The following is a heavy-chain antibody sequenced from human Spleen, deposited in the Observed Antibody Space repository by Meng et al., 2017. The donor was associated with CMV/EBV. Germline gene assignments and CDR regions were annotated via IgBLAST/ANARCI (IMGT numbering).Heavy chain of an antibody. D-gene: IGHD2/OR15-2a*01. CDR2: ISDGGNNK. Sequence: GESLKISCAGSGFTFSSYAMHWVRQAPGKGLEWVAVISDGGNNKYYADSVKGRFTISRDNSKNTLYLQMNSLRTDDTALYYCARVASPNHYTSDYYVLYGLDVWGQGTTVTVSS. CDR3: ARVASPNHYTSDYYVLYGLDV. V-gene: IGHV3-30*04. J-gene: IGHJ6*02. CDR1: GFTFSSYA.